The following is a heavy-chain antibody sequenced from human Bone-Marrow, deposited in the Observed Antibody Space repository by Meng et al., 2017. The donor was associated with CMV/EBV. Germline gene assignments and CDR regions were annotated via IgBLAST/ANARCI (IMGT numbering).Heavy chain of an antibody. CDR1: GYTFTSYY. D-gene: IGHD6-13*01. Sequence: ASVKVSCKASGYTFTSYYMHWVRQAPEQGLEWMGVINPSGGSTTYAQNFQGRVTMTRDTSTSTVYMELSSLTSEDTAVYYCARRPIAAAGTGYFDYWGQGTLVTVSS. CDR2: INPSGGST. V-gene: IGHV1-46*01. J-gene: IGHJ4*02. CDR3: ARRPIAAAGTGYFDY.